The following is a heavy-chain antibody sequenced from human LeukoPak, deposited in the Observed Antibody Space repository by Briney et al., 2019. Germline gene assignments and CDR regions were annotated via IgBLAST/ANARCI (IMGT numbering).Heavy chain of an antibody. CDR1: GFTFSSYS. Sequence: SGGSLRLSCAASGFTFSSYSMNWVRQAPGKGLEWVSSISSSSSYIYYADSVKGRFTISRDNAKNSLYLQMNSLRAEDTAVYYCARDVVAAAGWVPQDYGMDVWGQGTTVTVSS. D-gene: IGHD6-13*01. V-gene: IGHV3-21*01. CDR3: ARDVVAAAGWVPQDYGMDV. J-gene: IGHJ6*02. CDR2: ISSSSSYI.